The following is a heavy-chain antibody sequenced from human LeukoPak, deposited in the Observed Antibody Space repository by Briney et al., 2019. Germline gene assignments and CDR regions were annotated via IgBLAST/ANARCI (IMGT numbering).Heavy chain of an antibody. J-gene: IGHJ4*02. V-gene: IGHV1-2*02. CDR2: VNPDSGGT. CDR1: GYIFTVYY. D-gene: IGHD6-13*01. Sequence: ASVTVSCKGSGYIFTVYYVDWVRQAPGQGRGWMGWVNPDSGGTKYAQNFQGRVTMTRDTSINTAYMELSGLRSDDTAVYYCARAGAGTKRGLDYWGQGTLVTVSS. CDR3: ARAGAGTKRGLDY.